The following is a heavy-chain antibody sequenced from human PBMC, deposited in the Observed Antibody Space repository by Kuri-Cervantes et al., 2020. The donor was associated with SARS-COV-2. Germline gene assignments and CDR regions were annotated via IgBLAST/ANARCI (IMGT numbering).Heavy chain of an antibody. J-gene: IGHJ4*02. CDR2: IRYDGSNQ. CDR1: GFTFSSYG. D-gene: IGHD3-22*01. CDR3: AKAGPYYYDSSGHPIDY. V-gene: IGHV3-30*02. Sequence: GGSLRLSCATSGFTFSSYGMHWVRQAPGKGLEWVTFIRYDGSNQYYGDSVKGRFTISRDSSKNTLYLQMNSLRAEDTAVYYCAKAGPYYYDSSGHPIDYWGQGTLVTVSS.